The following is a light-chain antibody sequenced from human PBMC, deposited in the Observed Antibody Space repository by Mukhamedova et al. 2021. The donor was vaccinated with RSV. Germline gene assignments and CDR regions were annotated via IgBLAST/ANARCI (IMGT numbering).Light chain of an antibody. V-gene: IGLV3-21*02. CDR1: NIGSKS. CDR3: QVWESSSDHGV. CDR2: DHS. Sequence: NIGSKSVHWYQQQPGQVPVLVVYDHSDRPPGITVRFSGFTPGNTAILTISRVEAGEAADNYCQVWESSSDHGVSGGGTKLTVL. J-gene: IGLJ2*01.